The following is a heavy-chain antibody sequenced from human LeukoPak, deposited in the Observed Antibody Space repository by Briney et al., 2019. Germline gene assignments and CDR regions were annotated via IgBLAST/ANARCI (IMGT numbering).Heavy chain of an antibody. D-gene: IGHD5-12*01. CDR1: GFTFSRYS. CDR3: ARLSGYDTDY. CDR2: ISSSSSTI. Sequence: GGSLRLSCAASGFTFSRYSMNWVRQAPGKGLEWVSYISSSSSTIYYADSVKGRFTISRDNAKNSLYMQMNSLRAEDTAVYYCARLSGYDTDYWGQGTLVTVSS. J-gene: IGHJ4*02. V-gene: IGHV3-48*01.